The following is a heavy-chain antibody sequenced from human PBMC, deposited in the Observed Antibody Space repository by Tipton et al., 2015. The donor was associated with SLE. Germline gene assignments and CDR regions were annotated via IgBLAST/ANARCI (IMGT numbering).Heavy chain of an antibody. V-gene: IGHV3-9*01. D-gene: IGHD6-19*01. CDR3: AKGRLAVAFQH. J-gene: IGHJ1*01. Sequence: VQLVQSGGGLVQPGRSLRLSCAASGFTFDDYAMHWVRQAPGKGLEWVSGISWNSGSIGYADSVKGRFTISRDNAKNSLYLQMNSLRAEDTALYYCAKGRLAVAFQHWGQGTLVTVSS. CDR1: GFTFDDYA. CDR2: ISWNSGSI.